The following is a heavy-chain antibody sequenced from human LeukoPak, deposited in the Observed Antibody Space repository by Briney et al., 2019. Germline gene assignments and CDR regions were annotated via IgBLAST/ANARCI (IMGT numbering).Heavy chain of an antibody. Sequence: SVKVSCTASGGTFSSYAISWVRQAPGQGLEWMGGIIPIFGTANYAQKFQGRVTITADESTSTAYMELSSLRSEDTAVYYCARETVEEMATIASLGIEYYFDYWGQGTLVTVSS. V-gene: IGHV1-69*13. CDR3: ARETVEEMATIASLGIEYYFDY. D-gene: IGHD5-24*01. CDR2: IIPIFGTA. CDR1: GGTFSSYA. J-gene: IGHJ4*02.